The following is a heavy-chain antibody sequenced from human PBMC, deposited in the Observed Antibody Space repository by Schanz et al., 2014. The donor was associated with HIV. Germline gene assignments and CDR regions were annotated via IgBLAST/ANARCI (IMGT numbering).Heavy chain of an antibody. CDR2: ISGSGSST. Sequence: DVQILESGGGLVQPGGSRRLSCAVSGLPFSTSAMSWVRQAPGKGLEWVSDISGSGSSTYYADSVKGRFTISRDNSKNTLSLQMSSLRAEDTAVYYWAKWGDGYCYGGSCGGMFDYWGQGTLVTVSS. CDR3: AKWGDGYCYGGSCGGMFDY. D-gene: IGHD2-15*01. CDR1: GLPFSTSA. J-gene: IGHJ4*02. V-gene: IGHV3-23*01.